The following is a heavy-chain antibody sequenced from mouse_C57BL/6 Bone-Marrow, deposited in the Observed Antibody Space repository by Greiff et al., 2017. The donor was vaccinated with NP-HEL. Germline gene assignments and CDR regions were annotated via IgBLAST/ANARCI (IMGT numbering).Heavy chain of an antibody. V-gene: IGHV3-6*01. Sequence: ESGPGLVKPSQSLSLTCSVTGYSITSGYYWNWIRQFPGNKLELMGYISYAGSNNYNPSLTTRISITRDTSKNQFFLKLNSVTTEDTATYYCARAPYYDYDEDYWGQGTSVTVSS. CDR2: ISYAGSN. J-gene: IGHJ4*01. CDR3: ARAPYYDYDEDY. CDR1: GYSITSGYY. D-gene: IGHD2-4*01.